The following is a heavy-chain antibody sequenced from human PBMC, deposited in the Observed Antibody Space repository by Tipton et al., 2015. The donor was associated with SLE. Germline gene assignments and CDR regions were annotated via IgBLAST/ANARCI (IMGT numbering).Heavy chain of an antibody. CDR2: IYYSGST. Sequence: TLSLTCAVSGYSISSSYYWGWLRQPPGKGLEWIGSIYYSGSTYYNPSLKSRVTISVDTSKNQFTLKLSSVTAADTAVYYCARDSSERYDFWSGYTGGWYFDLWGRGTLVTVSS. J-gene: IGHJ2*01. D-gene: IGHD3-3*01. V-gene: IGHV4-38-2*02. CDR1: GYSISSSYY. CDR3: ARDSSERYDFWSGYTGGWYFDL.